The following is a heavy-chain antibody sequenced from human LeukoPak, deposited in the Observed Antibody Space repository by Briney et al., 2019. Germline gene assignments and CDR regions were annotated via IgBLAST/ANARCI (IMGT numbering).Heavy chain of an antibody. J-gene: IGHJ4*02. CDR2: INHSGST. D-gene: IGHD2-2*01. Sequence: SETLSLTCAVYGGSFGGDYWSWIRQPPGKGLEWIGEINHSGSTNYNPSLKSRVTISVDTSKNQFSLKLSSVTAADTAVYYCARLGGSTSCQGTCDYWGQGTLVTVSS. V-gene: IGHV4-34*01. CDR3: ARLGGSTSCQGTCDY. CDR1: GGSFGGDY.